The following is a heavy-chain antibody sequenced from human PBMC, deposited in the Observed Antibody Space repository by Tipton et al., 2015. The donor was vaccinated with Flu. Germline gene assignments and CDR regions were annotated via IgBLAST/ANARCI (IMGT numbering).Heavy chain of an antibody. CDR2: IYYSGST. V-gene: IGHV4-39*01. CDR1: GGSISSSSYY. Sequence: TLSLTCTVSGGSISSSSYYWGWIRQPPGKGLEWIGSIYYSGSTYYNPSLKSRVTISVDTSKNQFSLKLSSVTAADTAVYYCARQRYCSSTSCYLRWFDPWGQGTLVTVSS. D-gene: IGHD2-2*01. CDR3: ARQRYCSSTSCYLRWFDP. J-gene: IGHJ5*02.